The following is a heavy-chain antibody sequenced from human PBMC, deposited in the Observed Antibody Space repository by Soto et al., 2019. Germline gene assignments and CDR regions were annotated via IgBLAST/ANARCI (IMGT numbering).Heavy chain of an antibody. CDR2: IGTLSDT. D-gene: IGHD3-10*01. J-gene: IGHJ5*02. V-gene: IGHV3-13*01. Sequence: GGSLRLSCAGSGFTFSTFDIHWVRQAPGKGLEWVSGIGTLSDTFYAASVQGRFTISRQNAKNSVYLQMNSLRAGDTAFYYCARGRSFSYDSTPPPMFDPWGQGTLVTVPQ. CDR3: ARGRSFSYDSTPPPMFDP. CDR1: GFTFSTFD.